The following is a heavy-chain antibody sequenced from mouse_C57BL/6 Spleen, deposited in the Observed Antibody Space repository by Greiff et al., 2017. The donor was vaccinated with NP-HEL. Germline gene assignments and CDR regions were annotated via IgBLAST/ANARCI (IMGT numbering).Heavy chain of an antibody. D-gene: IGHD1-1*01. J-gene: IGHJ2*01. CDR2: ISSGGSYT. CDR1: GFTFSSYG. CDR3: ARDYYGSSSHFDY. V-gene: IGHV5-6*01. Sequence: EVNLVESGGDLVKPGGSLKLSCAASGFTFSSYGMSWVRQTPDKRLEWVATISSGGSYTYYPDSVKGRFTISRDNAKNTLYLQMSSLKSEDTAMYYCARDYYGSSSHFDYWGQGTTLTVSS.